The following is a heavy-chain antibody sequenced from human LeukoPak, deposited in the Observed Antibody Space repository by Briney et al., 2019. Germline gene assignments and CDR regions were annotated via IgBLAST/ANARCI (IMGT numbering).Heavy chain of an antibody. J-gene: IGHJ3*02. CDR1: GGSISSGGYY. D-gene: IGHD3-10*01. CDR2: IYYSGST. CDR3: AREVTMVRGVITQAFDI. Sequence: SETLSLTCTVSGGSISSGGYYWSWIRQHPGKGLEWIGYIYYSGSTYYNPSLKSRVTISVDTSKNQFSLKLSSVTAADTAVYYCAREVTMVRGVITQAFDIWGQGTMVTVSS. V-gene: IGHV4-31*03.